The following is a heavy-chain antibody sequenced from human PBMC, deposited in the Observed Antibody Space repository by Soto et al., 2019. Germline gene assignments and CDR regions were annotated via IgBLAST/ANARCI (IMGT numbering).Heavy chain of an antibody. CDR1: GGSISSGGYS. D-gene: IGHD6-13*01. CDR3: ASTRVYNWFDP. CDR2: IYHSGST. J-gene: IGHJ5*02. Sequence: QLQLQESGSGLVKPSQTLSLTCAVSGGSISSGGYSWSWIRQPPGKGLEWIGYIYHSGSTYYNPSLKSRVTISVDRSKYQFSLKLSSVTAADTAVYFCASTRVYNWFDPWGQGTLVTVSS. V-gene: IGHV4-30-2*01.